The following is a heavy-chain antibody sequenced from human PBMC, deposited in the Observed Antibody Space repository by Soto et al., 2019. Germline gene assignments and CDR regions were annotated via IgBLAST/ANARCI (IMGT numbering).Heavy chain of an antibody. CDR3: ARFEWELRAFDI. V-gene: IGHV2-70*01. J-gene: IGHJ3*02. Sequence: SGPTLVNPTQTLTLTCTFSGFSLSASGMCVSWIRQPPGKALEWLALIDWDDDKYYSTSLKTRLTISKDTSKNQVVLTMTNMNPVDTATYYCARFEWELRAFDIWGQGTMVTVSS. D-gene: IGHD1-26*01. CDR2: IDWDDDK. CDR1: GFSLSASGMC.